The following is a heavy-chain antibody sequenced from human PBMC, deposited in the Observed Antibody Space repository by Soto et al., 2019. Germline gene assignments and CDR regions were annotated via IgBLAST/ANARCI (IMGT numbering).Heavy chain of an antibody. CDR2: IYYSGST. Sequence: PSETLSLTCTVSGGSISSYYWSWIRQPPGKGLEWIGYIYYSGSTNYNPSLKSRVTISVDTSKNQFSLKLSSVTAADTAVYYCARHAYSSSWYDYWGQGTLVTVSS. D-gene: IGHD6-13*01. J-gene: IGHJ4*02. CDR1: GGSISSYY. V-gene: IGHV4-59*08. CDR3: ARHAYSSSWYDY.